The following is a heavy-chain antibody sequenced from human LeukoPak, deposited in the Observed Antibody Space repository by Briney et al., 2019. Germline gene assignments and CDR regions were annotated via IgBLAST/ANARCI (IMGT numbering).Heavy chain of an antibody. CDR2: MYYTGST. CDR1: GYSISSGYF. V-gene: IGHV4-38-2*02. J-gene: IGHJ4*02. Sequence: SETLSLTCTVSGYSISSGYFWGWIRQPPGKGLEWIGSMYYTGSTYYNSSLKSRVTISIDTSKNQFSLKLRSVTAADTAVYYCARLTGYMIEDYFDYWGQGTLVTVSS. D-gene: IGHD3-22*01. CDR3: ARLTGYMIEDYFDY.